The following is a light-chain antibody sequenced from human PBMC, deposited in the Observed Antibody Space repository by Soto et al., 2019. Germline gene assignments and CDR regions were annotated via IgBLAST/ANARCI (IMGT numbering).Light chain of an antibody. V-gene: IGKV3-20*01. CDR2: GAS. Sequence: LVLTQSPGTLSLSPGERATLSCRASQSVSSNYLAWYQQKPGQAPRLLIYGASSRATGIPDRFSGSGSGTEFTLIISRLEPEHFAVYYCQQYGGSPRVTFGGGTKVEIK. CDR1: QSVSSNY. CDR3: QQYGGSPRVT. J-gene: IGKJ4*02.